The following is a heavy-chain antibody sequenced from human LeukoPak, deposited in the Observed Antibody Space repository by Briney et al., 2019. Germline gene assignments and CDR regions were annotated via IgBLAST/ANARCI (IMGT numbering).Heavy chain of an antibody. Sequence: GGSLRLSCAASGFTFSSYAMSWVRQAPGKGLEWDSAISGSGGSTYYADSVKGRFTISRDNSKNTLYLQMDSLRAEDTAVYYCAKGPGDYESYFDYWGQGTLVTVSS. D-gene: IGHD4-17*01. CDR2: ISGSGGST. V-gene: IGHV3-23*01. CDR1: GFTFSSYA. CDR3: AKGPGDYESYFDY. J-gene: IGHJ4*02.